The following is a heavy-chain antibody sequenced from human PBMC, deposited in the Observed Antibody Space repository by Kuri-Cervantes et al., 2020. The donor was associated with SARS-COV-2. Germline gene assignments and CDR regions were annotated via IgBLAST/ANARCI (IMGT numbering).Heavy chain of an antibody. CDR2: ISWNSGSI. CDR3: ARDLHSTSSSY. Sequence: GGSLRLSCAASGFTFDDYAMHWVRQAPGKGLEWVSGISWNSGSIGYADSVKGRFTISRDNAKNTLYLQMNSLRAEDTAVYYCARDLHSTSSSYWGQGTLVTVSS. J-gene: IGHJ4*02. V-gene: IGHV3-9*01. D-gene: IGHD6-6*01. CDR1: GFTFDDYA.